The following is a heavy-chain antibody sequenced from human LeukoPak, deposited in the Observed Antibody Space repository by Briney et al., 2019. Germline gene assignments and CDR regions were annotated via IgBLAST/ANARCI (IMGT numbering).Heavy chain of an antibody. CDR3: AKEVPYTSGSHGRFDP. V-gene: IGHV3-23*01. J-gene: IGHJ5*02. Sequence: GGSLRLSCAASGFTFSSYGMSWVRQAPVKGLEWVSAISPSGGGTYYADSVKGRFTISRDNSKNTLFLQLNNLRPEDTAVYYCAKEVPYTSGSHGRFDPWGQGTLVTVSS. D-gene: IGHD3-10*01. CDR2: ISPSGGGT. CDR1: GFTFSSYG.